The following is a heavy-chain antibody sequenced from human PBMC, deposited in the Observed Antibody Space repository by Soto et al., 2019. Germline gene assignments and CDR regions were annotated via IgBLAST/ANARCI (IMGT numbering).Heavy chain of an antibody. J-gene: IGHJ6*02. Sequence: GGSLRLSCAVSGFTYSSYGMHWVRQAPGKGLEWVAVIWYDGSNKYYADSVKGRFTISRDNSKNTLYLQMNSLRAEDTAVYYCARDPTIAASGGYYYYYYGMVGWGPGTTVTVSS. CDR3: ARDPTIAASGGYYYYYYGMVG. D-gene: IGHD6-13*01. CDR1: GFTYSSYG. CDR2: IWYDGSNK. V-gene: IGHV3-33*01.